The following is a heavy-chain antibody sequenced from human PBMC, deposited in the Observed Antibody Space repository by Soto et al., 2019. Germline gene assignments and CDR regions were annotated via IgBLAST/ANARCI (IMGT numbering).Heavy chain of an antibody. Sequence: SETLSLTCAVYGGSFSGYYWSWIRQPPGKGLEWIGYIYYSGSTYYNPSLKSRVTISVDTSKNQFSLKLSSVTAADTAVYYCGRDRDHNWFAPWGQGTLVTVSS. CDR2: IYYSGST. J-gene: IGHJ5*02. CDR3: GRDRDHNWFAP. CDR1: GGSFSGYY. V-gene: IGHV4-34*01.